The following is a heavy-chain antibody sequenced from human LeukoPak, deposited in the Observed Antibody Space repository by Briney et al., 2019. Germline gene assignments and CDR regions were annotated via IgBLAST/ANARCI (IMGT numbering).Heavy chain of an antibody. Sequence: SETLSLTCTVSGGSISSYYWSWIRQPPGKGLEWIGEINHSGSTNYNPSLKSRVTISVDTSKNQFSLKLSSVTAADTAVYYCARGGPAVDTAMVKPYYFDYWGQGTLVTVSS. J-gene: IGHJ4*02. CDR3: ARGGPAVDTAMVKPYYFDY. CDR1: GGSISSYY. D-gene: IGHD5-18*01. V-gene: IGHV4-34*01. CDR2: INHSGST.